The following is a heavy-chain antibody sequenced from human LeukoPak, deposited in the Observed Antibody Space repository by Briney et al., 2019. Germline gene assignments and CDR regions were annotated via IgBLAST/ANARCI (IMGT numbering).Heavy chain of an antibody. CDR2: ISSFGEST. CDR3: ATGDQWLVPGYRQY. D-gene: IGHD6-19*01. J-gene: IGHJ1*01. Sequence: PGGSLRLSCAGSGFTFSSSTIHWVRQAPGKGLEYVSSISSFGESTYHANSVKGRFTISRDNSKNTMYLQMGSLRTEDTAVYYCATGDQWLVPGYRQYWGQGTLVTVSS. V-gene: IGHV3-64*01. CDR1: GFTFSSST.